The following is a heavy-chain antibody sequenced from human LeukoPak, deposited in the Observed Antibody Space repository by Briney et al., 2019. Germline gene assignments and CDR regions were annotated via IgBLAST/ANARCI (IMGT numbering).Heavy chain of an antibody. CDR3: ARLIATTGTADWFDP. D-gene: IGHD6-13*01. CDR2: VYYRGIT. Sequence: SETPSLTCIVSGGSISGYHWSWIRQPPGKGLEWIGYVYYRGITNYNPSLKSRVTISVDTSKNQFSLRLSSVTAADTAIYYCARLIATTGTADWFDPWGPGILVTVSS. V-gene: IGHV4-59*08. CDR1: GGSISGYH. J-gene: IGHJ5*02.